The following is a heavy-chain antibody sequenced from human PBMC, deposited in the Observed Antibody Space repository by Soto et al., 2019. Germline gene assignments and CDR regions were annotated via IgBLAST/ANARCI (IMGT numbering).Heavy chain of an antibody. V-gene: IGHV3-21*01. CDR3: ARVGPSIAARRGVDRMDV. CDR1: GFPFSRDS. J-gene: IGHJ6*02. Sequence: PAGSLRLSCAASGFPFSRDSMNWVRQAPGNGLEWVSSISSSSSYIYYADSVKGRFTISRDNAKSSLYLQMNSLRAEDMAVYYCARVGPSIAARRGVDRMDVWGQATTVTVSS. D-gene: IGHD6-6*01. CDR2: ISSSSSYI.